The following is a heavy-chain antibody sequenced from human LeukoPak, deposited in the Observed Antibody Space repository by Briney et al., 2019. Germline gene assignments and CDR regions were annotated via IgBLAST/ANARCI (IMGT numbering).Heavy chain of an antibody. CDR1: GGPFSQYY. D-gene: IGHD2-15*01. J-gene: IGHJ3*02. CDR2: INESGST. CDR3: ARGRYCSADICSGGVAFDI. V-gene: IGHV4-34*01. Sequence: PPETLSLTSAVSGGPFSQYYWTWIREPPGQGGQWRGEINESGSTNSDPALKSRVTISVDTSKNPCSLNLTSVTAADTVVYYCARGRYCSADICSGGVAFDIWGQGTMVSVSS.